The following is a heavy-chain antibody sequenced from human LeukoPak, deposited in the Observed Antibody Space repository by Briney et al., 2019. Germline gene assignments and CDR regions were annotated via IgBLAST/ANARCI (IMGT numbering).Heavy chain of an antibody. D-gene: IGHD1-26*01. Sequence: SETLSLTCTVSGGSISGYYWSWIRQPPGKGLEWIGYIFYSGSTNYNPSLKSRGTISVDTSKNQFSLKLSSVTAADTAVYYCARGEWDLLFDYWGQGTLVTVSP. J-gene: IGHJ4*02. CDR2: IFYSGST. CDR1: GGSISGYY. V-gene: IGHV4-59*01. CDR3: ARGEWDLLFDY.